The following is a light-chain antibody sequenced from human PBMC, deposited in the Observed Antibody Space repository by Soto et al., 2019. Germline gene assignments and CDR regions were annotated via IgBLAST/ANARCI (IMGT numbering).Light chain of an antibody. CDR1: QSVGSN. CDR2: GAS. J-gene: IGKJ1*01. Sequence: EIVMTQSPATLSVSPGERATLSCRARQSVGSNLAWYQQKPGQAPRLLIYGASTRAAGIPARFSGSGSGTEFTLIISSLQSEDSAVYFCQQYTRWTFGPGTKVEIK. CDR3: QQYTRWT. V-gene: IGKV3-15*01.